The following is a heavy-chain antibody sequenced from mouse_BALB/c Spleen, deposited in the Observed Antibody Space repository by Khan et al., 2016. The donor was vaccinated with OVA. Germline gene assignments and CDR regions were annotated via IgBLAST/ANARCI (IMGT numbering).Heavy chain of an antibody. CDR1: GFSLTGYG. CDR3: AREIYYDYAYYYAMDY. Sequence: QVQLQQPGPGLVVPSQSLSITCTVSGFSLTGYGVNWVRQPPGKGLEWLGMIWGDGSTDYNSALKSRLSISKDNSKSQVFLKMNSLHTDDTARYYCAREIYYDYAYYYAMDYWGQGTSVTVSS. V-gene: IGHV2-6-7*01. D-gene: IGHD2-4*01. CDR2: IWGDGST. J-gene: IGHJ4*01.